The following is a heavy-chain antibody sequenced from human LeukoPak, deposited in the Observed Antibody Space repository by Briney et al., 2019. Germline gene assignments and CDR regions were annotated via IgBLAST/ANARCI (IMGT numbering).Heavy chain of an antibody. CDR2: IWYDGSNK. J-gene: IGHJ4*02. CDR1: GFTFSSYG. D-gene: IGHD1-26*01. CDR3: ARDPAATAPFYYFDY. Sequence: GRSLRLSCAASGFTFSSYGMHWVRQAPGKGLEWVAVIWYDGSNKYYADSVKGRFTISRDNSKNTLYLQMNSLRAEDTAVYYCARDPAATAPFYYFDYWGQGTLVTVSS. V-gene: IGHV3-33*01.